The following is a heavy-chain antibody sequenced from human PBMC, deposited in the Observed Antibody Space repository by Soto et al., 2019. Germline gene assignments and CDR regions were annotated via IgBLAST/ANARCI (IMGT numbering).Heavy chain of an antibody. D-gene: IGHD1-26*01. CDR2: IWYDGSNK. V-gene: IGHV3-33*01. Sequence: QVQLVESGGGVVQPGRSLRLSCAASGFTFSSYGMHWVRQAPGKGLEWVAVIWYDGSNKYYADSVKGRFTISRDNSKNKLYMQMNSLRAEATAVYYCARVRGELPIGYYYYGMDVWGQGTTVTVSS. CDR3: ARVRGELPIGYYYYGMDV. J-gene: IGHJ6*02. CDR1: GFTFSSYG.